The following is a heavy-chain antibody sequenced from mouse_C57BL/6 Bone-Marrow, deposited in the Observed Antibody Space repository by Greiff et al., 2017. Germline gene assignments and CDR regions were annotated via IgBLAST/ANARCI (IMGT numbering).Heavy chain of an antibody. V-gene: IGHV1-26*01. CDR3: ARDGPYWYFDV. CDR2: INPNNGGT. J-gene: IGHJ1*03. D-gene: IGHD2-3*01. CDR1: GYTFTNYY. Sequence: VQLQQSGPELVKPGASVKISCKASGYTFTNYYMNWVKQSPGKSLEWIGEINPNNGGTSYNQKFKGKATLTVDKSSSTAYMELRSLTSEDSAVYYCARDGPYWYFDVWGKGTTVTVSS.